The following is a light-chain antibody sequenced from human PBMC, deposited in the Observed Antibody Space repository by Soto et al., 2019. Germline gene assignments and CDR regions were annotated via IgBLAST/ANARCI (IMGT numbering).Light chain of an antibody. CDR2: SNN. Sequence: QSVLTQPPSASGTPGQRVTISCSGSNSNIGSHTVNWYQQLPGTAPKLLMYSNNQRPSGVPDRFSGSKSGTSASLAISGLKSEDEADYYCSVWDDSLNGWVFGGGTKVTVL. V-gene: IGLV1-44*01. CDR1: NSNIGSHT. CDR3: SVWDDSLNGWV. J-gene: IGLJ3*02.